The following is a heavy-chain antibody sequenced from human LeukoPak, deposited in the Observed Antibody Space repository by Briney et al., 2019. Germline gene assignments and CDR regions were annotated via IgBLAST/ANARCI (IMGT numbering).Heavy chain of an antibody. V-gene: IGHV3-30-3*01. CDR3: AISMVRGVDGGIDV. J-gene: IGHJ6*02. CDR2: ISYDGSNK. CDR1: GFTFSSYA. Sequence: GGSLRLSCAASGFTFSSYAMHWVRQAPGKGLEWVAVISYDGSNKYYADSVKGRFTISRDNSKNTLYLQMNSLRAEDTAVYYCAISMVRGVDGGIDVWGQGTTVTVYS. D-gene: IGHD3-10*01.